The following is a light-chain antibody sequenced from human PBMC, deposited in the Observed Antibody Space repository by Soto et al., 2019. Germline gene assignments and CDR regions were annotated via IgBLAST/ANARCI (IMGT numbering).Light chain of an antibody. CDR1: QSVSSY. CDR3: QQRNDWQVT. CDR2: DIS. J-gene: IGKJ5*01. Sequence: EVVLTQSPVTLSLSSGERATLSCRASQSVSSYLAWYQQKPGQAPRLLIYDISNRATGIPARFSGSGSGTDFTLTISSLEPDDFAVYYCQQRNDWQVTFGQGTRLEIK. V-gene: IGKV3-11*01.